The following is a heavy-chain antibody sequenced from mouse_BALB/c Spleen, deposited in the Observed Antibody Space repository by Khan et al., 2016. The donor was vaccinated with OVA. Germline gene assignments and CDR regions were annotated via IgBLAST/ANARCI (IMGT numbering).Heavy chain of an antibody. D-gene: IGHD2-14*01. CDR3: GRGGGYHRNGCWFAY. J-gene: IGHJ3*01. CDR1: GYTFTSYT. Sequence: VQLKESGAELARPGASVKMSCKATGYTFTSYTIHWIKERPGQGLEWIRNIIPSNGYTNYNQKFKDKATLTTDKSSTTAYLQLSSLTSDDSAVYDCGRGGGYHRNGCWFAYWGQGTLVTVSA. V-gene: IGHV1-4*01. CDR2: IIPSNGYT.